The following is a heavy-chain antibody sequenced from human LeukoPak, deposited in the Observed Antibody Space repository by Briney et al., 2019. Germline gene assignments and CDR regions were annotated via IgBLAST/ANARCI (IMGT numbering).Heavy chain of an antibody. CDR1: EFAFSIYG. CDR3: RPLYCDSTSCFPWYMDV. V-gene: IGHV3-30*02. Sequence: GGSLRLPCVASEFAFSIYGMHWGRQAPGKGLEGVASIRYDGSIEYYVDSVKGRFTISRDNSKNTLYLQMNSLRPEDTAVYYCRPLYCDSTSCFPWYMDVWGKGTTVTVSS. J-gene: IGHJ6*03. D-gene: IGHD2-2*01. CDR2: IRYDGSIE.